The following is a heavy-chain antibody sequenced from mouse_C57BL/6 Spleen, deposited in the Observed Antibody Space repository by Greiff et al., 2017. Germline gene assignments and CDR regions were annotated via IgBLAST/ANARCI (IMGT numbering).Heavy chain of an antibody. CDR1: GYAFTNYL. J-gene: IGHJ4*01. Sequence: QVQLKQSGAELVRPGTSVKVSCKASGYAFTNYLIEWVKQRPGQGLEWIGVIKPGSGGTNYNEKFKGKATLTADKSSSTAYMQLSSLTSEDSAVYFCARGRDYDDAMDYWGQGTSVTVSS. V-gene: IGHV1-54*01. CDR2: IKPGSGGT. D-gene: IGHD2-4*01. CDR3: ARGRDYDDAMDY.